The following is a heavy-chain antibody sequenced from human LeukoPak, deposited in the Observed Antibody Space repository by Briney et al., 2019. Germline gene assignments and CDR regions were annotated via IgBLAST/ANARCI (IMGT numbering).Heavy chain of an antibody. V-gene: IGHV3-23*01. CDR2: ISGSGGST. CDR1: GVTLSNYA. CDR3: AKTDKYSSGWDYYFDY. D-gene: IGHD6-19*01. Sequence: PGGSLRLSCVASGVTLSNYAMSWVRQAPGKGLEWVSAISGSGGSTYYADSVKGRFTISRDNSKNTLYLQMNSLRAEDTAVYYCAKTDKYSSGWDYYFDYWGQGALVTVSS. J-gene: IGHJ4*02.